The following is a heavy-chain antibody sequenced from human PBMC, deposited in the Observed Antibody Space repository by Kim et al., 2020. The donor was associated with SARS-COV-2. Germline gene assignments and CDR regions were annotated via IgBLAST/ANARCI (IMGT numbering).Heavy chain of an antibody. CDR2: IYHSGST. D-gene: IGHD3-22*01. CDR1: GYSISSGYY. CDR3: ARGAYDSSFDY. J-gene: IGHJ4*02. Sequence: SETLSLTCTVSGYSISSGYYWGWIRQPPGKGLEWIGSIYHSGSTYYNPSLKSRVTISVDTSKNQFSLNLSSVTAADTAVYYCARGAYDSSFDYWGQGTLVTVSS. V-gene: IGHV4-38-2*02.